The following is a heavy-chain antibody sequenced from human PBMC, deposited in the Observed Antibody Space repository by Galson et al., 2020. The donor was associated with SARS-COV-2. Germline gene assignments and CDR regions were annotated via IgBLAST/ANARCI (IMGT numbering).Heavy chain of an antibody. CDR3: AGYSGYADYYGMDV. D-gene: IGHD5-12*01. Sequence: ASETLSLTCTVSGGSISSYYWSWIRRPPGKGLEWIGYIYYNGSTNYNPSLKSRVTISVDTSKNQFSLKLSSVTAADTAVYYCAGYSGYADYYGMDVWGQGTTVTVSS. CDR1: GGSISSYY. J-gene: IGHJ6*02. V-gene: IGHV4-59*01. CDR2: IYYNGST.